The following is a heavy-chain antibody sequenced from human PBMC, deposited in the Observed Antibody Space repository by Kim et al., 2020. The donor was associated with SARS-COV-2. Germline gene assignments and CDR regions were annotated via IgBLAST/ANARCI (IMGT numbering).Heavy chain of an antibody. CDR2: ISYDGSNK. J-gene: IGHJ5*02. Sequence: GGSLRLSCAASGFTFSSYAMHWVRQAPGKGLEWVAVISYDGSNKYYADSVKGRFTISRDNSKNTLYLQMNSLRAEDTAVYYCARMYSGSYMGWFYPWGQGTLVTVSS. V-gene: IGHV3-30-3*01. CDR1: GFTFSSYA. CDR3: ARMYSGSYMGWFYP. D-gene: IGHD1-26*01.